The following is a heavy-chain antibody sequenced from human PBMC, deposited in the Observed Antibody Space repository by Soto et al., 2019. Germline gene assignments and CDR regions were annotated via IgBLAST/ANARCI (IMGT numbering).Heavy chain of an antibody. J-gene: IGHJ4*02. CDR3: AKLSYSGYDKQSY. V-gene: IGHV3-23*01. CDR1: GFTFSSYA. Sequence: PGGSLRLSCAASGFTFSSYAMSWVRQAPGKGLEWVSAISGSGGSTYYADSVKGRFTISRDNSKNTLYLQMNSLRAEDTAIYYCAKLSYSGYDKQSYWGQGTLVTVSS. D-gene: IGHD5-12*01. CDR2: ISGSGGST.